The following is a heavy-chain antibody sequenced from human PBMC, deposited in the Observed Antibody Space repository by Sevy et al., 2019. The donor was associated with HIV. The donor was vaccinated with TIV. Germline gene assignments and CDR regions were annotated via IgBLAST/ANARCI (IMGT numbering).Heavy chain of an antibody. CDR3: AREGCTRPHDY. CDR1: GFAFYAYI. Sequence: GGSLRLSCAASGFAFYAYIMSWIRKAPGKGLEWVATLSFGCGKINYADSVKGRFTISRDNSKNSFYLQMDNLRVEDTALYYCAREGCTRPHDYWGQGTRVTVSS. J-gene: IGHJ4*02. V-gene: IGHV3-23*01. D-gene: IGHD2-8*01. CDR2: LSFGCGKI.